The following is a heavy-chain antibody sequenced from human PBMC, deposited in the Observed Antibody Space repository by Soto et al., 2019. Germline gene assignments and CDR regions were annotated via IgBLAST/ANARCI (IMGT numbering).Heavy chain of an antibody. CDR2: ISAHNGNT. J-gene: IGHJ4*02. D-gene: IGHD1-1*01. CDR3: ARGRYGDY. V-gene: IGHV1-18*01. CDR1: GYDFTTYG. Sequence: QDHLVQSGAEVKKPGASVKVSCKGSGYDFTTYGITWVRQAPGQGLEWMAWISAHNGNTDYAQKLQGRVTVTRDTSTSTAYMELRSLRSDDTAMYYCARGRYGDYWGQGALVTVSS.